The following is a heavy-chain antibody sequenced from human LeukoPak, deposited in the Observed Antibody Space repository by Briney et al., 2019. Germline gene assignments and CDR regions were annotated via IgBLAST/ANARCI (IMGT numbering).Heavy chain of an antibody. J-gene: IGHJ5*02. CDR3: ARDPHIVVVPAAPAGFDP. D-gene: IGHD2-2*01. CDR2: TYYRSKWYN. Sequence: SQTLSLTCAISGDSVSSNSAAWNWIRQYPSRGLEWLGRTYYRSKWYNDYAVSVKSRITINPDTSKNQFSLQLNSVTPEDTAVYYCARDPHIVVVPAAPAGFDPWGQGTLVTVSS. V-gene: IGHV6-1*01. CDR1: GDSVSSNSAA.